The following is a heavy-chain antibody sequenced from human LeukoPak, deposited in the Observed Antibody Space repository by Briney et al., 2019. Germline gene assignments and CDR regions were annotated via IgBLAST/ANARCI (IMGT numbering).Heavy chain of an antibody. D-gene: IGHD3-10*01. J-gene: IGHJ5*02. CDR1: GGSISSYY. CDR2: IYYSGST. CDR3: ARDEYYYYGSGSFTGLVGFDP. Sequence: SETLSLTCTVSGGSISSYYWSWIRQPPGKGLEWIGNIYYSGSTNYNPSLKSRVTISVDTSKNQFSLKLSSVTAADTAVYYCARDEYYYYGSGSFTGLVGFDPWGQGTLVTVSS. V-gene: IGHV4-59*12.